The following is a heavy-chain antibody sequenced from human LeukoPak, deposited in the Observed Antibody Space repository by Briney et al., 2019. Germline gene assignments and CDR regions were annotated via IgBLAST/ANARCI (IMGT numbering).Heavy chain of an antibody. V-gene: IGHV4-59*05. J-gene: IGHJ6*03. CDR1: GGSISSYY. CDR3: ARELLTSYYYYYMDV. D-gene: IGHD3-10*01. Sequence: SETLSLTCNVSGGSISSYYWSWIRQPAGKGLEWIGSIYYSGSTYYNPSLKSRVTISVDTSKNQFSLKLSSVTAADTAVYYCARELLTSYYYYYMDVWGKGTTVTISS. CDR2: IYYSGST.